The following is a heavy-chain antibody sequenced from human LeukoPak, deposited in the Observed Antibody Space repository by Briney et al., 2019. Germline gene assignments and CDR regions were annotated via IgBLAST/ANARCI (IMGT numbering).Heavy chain of an antibody. CDR2: IYNSGST. CDR1: GASISSYY. Sequence: PSETLSLTCTVSGASISSYYWSWIRQPPGKGLECIGYIYNSGSTNYNPSLKSRVTISVDTSKNQFSLQLTSVTAADTAVYYCARAVAGTLVRFDYWGQGTLVTVSS. V-gene: IGHV4-59*08. D-gene: IGHD6-19*01. CDR3: ARAVAGTLVRFDY. J-gene: IGHJ4*02.